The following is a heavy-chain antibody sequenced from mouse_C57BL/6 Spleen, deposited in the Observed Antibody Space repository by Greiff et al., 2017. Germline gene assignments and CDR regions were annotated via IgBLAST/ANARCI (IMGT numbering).Heavy chain of an antibody. Sequence: VQLQQSGAELARPGASVKMSCKASGYTFTSYTMHWVKQRPGQGLEWIGYINPSSGYTKYNQKFKDKATLTADKSSSPAYMQLSSLTSEDSAVYYCARDDYYAMDYWGQGTSVTVSS. J-gene: IGHJ4*01. CDR3: ARDDYYAMDY. CDR1: GYTFTSYT. D-gene: IGHD2-12*01. V-gene: IGHV1-4*01. CDR2: INPSSGYT.